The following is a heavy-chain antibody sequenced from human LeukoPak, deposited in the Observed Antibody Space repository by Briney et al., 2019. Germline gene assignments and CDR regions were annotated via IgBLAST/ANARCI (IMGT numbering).Heavy chain of an antibody. V-gene: IGHV3-7*05. Sequence: PGGSLRLSSAACGFNFSSYWMSWVRQAPGKGLEWVANAKPDESEKYYVDSVKGRFTISRDNAKKSLYMQRNSLRPYDTAGYYCAIHLEGPSYYWGQGTLVTVSS. D-gene: IGHD1-1*01. J-gene: IGHJ4*02. CDR2: AKPDESEK. CDR1: GFNFSSYW. CDR3: AIHLEGPSYY.